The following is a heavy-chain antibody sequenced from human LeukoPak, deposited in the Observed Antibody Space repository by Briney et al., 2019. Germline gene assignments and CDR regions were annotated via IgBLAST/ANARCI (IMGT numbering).Heavy chain of an antibody. CDR2: IYYSGST. J-gene: IGHJ4*02. V-gene: IGHV4-59*12. Sequence: SETLSLTCTVSGGSISSYYWSWLRQSPGKGLEWIGYIYYSGSTNYNPSLKSRVTISVDTSKNQFSLKLSSVTAADTAVYYCVRNGYYSVDYWGQGTLVTVSS. D-gene: IGHD3-22*01. CDR1: GGSISSYY. CDR3: VRNGYYSVDY.